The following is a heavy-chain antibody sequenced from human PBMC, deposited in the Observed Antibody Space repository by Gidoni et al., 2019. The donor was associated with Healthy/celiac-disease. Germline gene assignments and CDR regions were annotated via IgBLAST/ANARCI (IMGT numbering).Heavy chain of an antibody. D-gene: IGHD3-22*01. J-gene: IGHJ1*01. CDR2: ISGSGGST. CDR3: AKDLSTMIVELYFQH. Sequence: EVQLLESGGGLVQPGGSLRLSCAAAGFTFSSYAMSWVRQAPGKGLGWVSAISGSGGSTYYADSVKGRFTISRDNSKNTLYLQMNSLRAEDTAVYYCAKDLSTMIVELYFQHWGQGTLVTVSS. CDR1: GFTFSSYA. V-gene: IGHV3-23*01.